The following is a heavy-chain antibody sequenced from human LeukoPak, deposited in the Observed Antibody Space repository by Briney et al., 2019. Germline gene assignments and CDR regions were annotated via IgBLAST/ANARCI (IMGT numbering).Heavy chain of an antibody. Sequence: SETLSLTCTVSGGSISSYYRSWIRQPPGKGLEWIGYIYTSGSTNYNPSLKSRVTISVDTSKNQFSLKLSSVTAADTAVYYCARHRYNWNCRFDPWGQGTLVTVSS. CDR2: IYTSGST. J-gene: IGHJ5*02. CDR3: ARHRYNWNCRFDP. CDR1: GGSISSYY. V-gene: IGHV4-4*09. D-gene: IGHD1-7*01.